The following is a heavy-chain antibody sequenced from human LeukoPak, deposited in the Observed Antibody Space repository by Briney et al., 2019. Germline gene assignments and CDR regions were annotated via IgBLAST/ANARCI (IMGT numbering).Heavy chain of an antibody. J-gene: IGHJ6*02. CDR3: ARDLAPIVVVPAATTNYYYYGMDV. V-gene: IGHV1-69*04. D-gene: IGHD2-2*01. CDR2: IIPILGIA. CDR1: GGTFSSYA. Sequence: GASVKVSCKASGGTFSSYAISWVRQAPGQGLEWMGRIIPILGIANYAQKFQGRVTITADKSTSTAYMELSSLRSEDTAVYYCARDLAPIVVVPAATTNYYYYGMDVWGQGTTVTVSS.